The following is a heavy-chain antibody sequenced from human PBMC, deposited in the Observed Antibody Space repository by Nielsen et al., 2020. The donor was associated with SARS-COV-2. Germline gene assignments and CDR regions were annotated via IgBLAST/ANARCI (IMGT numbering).Heavy chain of an antibody. CDR1: GYTFTSYE. D-gene: IGHD6-6*01. J-gene: IGHJ5*02. CDR2: MNPNSGNT. CDR3: ARVRIAARSWFDP. Sequence: ASVKVSCKASGYTFTSYEINWVRQATGQGLEWMGWMNPNSGNTGYAQKFQGRVTMTRNTSISTAYMELSSLRSEDTAVYYCARVRIAARSWFDPWGQGTLVTVSS. V-gene: IGHV1-8*01.